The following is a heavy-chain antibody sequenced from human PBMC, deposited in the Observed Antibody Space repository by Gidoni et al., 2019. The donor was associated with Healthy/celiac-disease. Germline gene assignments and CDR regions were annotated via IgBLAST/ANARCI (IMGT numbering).Heavy chain of an antibody. J-gene: IGHJ2*01. D-gene: IGHD6-19*01. CDR3: ARVPLSIAVAEDWYFDL. Sequence: QVQLQQWGAGLLKPSETLSLTCAVYGGSFSGYYWSWIRQPPGKGLEWIGEINHSGSTNYNPSLKSRVTISVDTSKNQFSLKLSSVTAADTAVYYCARVPLSIAVAEDWYFDLWGRGTLVTVSS. CDR2: INHSGST. V-gene: IGHV4-34*01. CDR1: GGSFSGYY.